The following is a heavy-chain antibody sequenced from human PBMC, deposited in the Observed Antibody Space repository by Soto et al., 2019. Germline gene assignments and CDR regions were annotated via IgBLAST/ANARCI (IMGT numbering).Heavy chain of an antibody. CDR2: ISNSGVNT. V-gene: IGHV3-23*01. CDR1: GFTFSSFA. CDR3: AKGGGTWPFDY. J-gene: IGHJ4*02. D-gene: IGHD3-16*01. Sequence: PGGSLRLSCVASGFTFSSFAMSWVRQAPGKGLEWVSGISNSGVNTYYADAVEGRFTISRDNSKNRVYLQMNSLRVEDTALYYYAKGGGTWPFDYWGQGALVTVSS.